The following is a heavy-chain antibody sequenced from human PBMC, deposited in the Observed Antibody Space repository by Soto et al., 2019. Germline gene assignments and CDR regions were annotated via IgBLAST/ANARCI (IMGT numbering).Heavy chain of an antibody. CDR1: GYTFTNYG. D-gene: IGHD6-6*01. V-gene: IGHV1-18*01. CDR2: ISAYNGDT. J-gene: IGHJ6*03. Sequence: QVQLLQSGAEVKKPGASVKVSCKASGYTFTNYGITWVRQAPGQGLEWRGWISAYNGDTHYTQRLQGRVTMTTDTPTSTAYMELRGLRSDDTAVYYCARVLQLVVDFYYNMDVWGKGTTVTVSS. CDR3: ARVLQLVVDFYYNMDV.